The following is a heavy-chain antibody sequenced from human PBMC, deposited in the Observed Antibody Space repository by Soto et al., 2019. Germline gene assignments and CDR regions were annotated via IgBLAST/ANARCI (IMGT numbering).Heavy chain of an antibody. D-gene: IGHD3-16*01. J-gene: IGHJ6*02. CDR3: AREVGSYGMDV. CDR1: GYTFTSYD. V-gene: IGHV1-8*01. Sequence: QVPLVQSGAEVKKPGASVKVSCKDSGYTFTSYDINWERQAAGQGLEWMGWMNPNSGNTGYAQKFQGGVTMTRNAPIRTAYLELCSLRSEDTAVYYGAREVGSYGMDVWGQGTTVTVS. CDR2: MNPNSGNT.